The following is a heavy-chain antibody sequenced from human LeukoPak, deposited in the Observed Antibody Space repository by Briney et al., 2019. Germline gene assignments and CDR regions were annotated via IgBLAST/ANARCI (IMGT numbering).Heavy chain of an antibody. CDR1: GFTFSNYW. Sequence: GGSLRLSCAASGFTFSNYWMGWVRQAPGKGLEWVAVISYDGSNKYYADSVKGRFTISRDNSKNTLYLQMNSLRAEDTAVYYCAAPPVGYWGQGTLVTVSS. CDR2: ISYDGSNK. V-gene: IGHV3-30*03. J-gene: IGHJ4*02. CDR3: AAPPVGY.